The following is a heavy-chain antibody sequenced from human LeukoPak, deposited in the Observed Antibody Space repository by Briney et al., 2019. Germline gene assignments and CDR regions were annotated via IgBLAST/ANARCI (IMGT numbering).Heavy chain of an antibody. CDR2: ISYDGSNK. V-gene: IGHV3-30*04. CDR3: ARAGPRPPYYYDSSGYLDY. Sequence: TGGSLRLSCAASGFTFSSYAMHWVRQAPGKGLEWVAVISYDGSNKYYADSVKGRFTISRDNSKNTLYLQMNSLRAEDTAVYYCARAGPRPPYYYDSSGYLDYWGQGTLVTVSS. CDR1: GFTFSSYA. D-gene: IGHD3-22*01. J-gene: IGHJ4*02.